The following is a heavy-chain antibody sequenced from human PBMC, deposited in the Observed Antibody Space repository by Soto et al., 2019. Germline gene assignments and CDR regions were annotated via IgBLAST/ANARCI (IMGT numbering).Heavy chain of an antibody. D-gene: IGHD1-26*01. CDR3: ARGGSGGQTVAY. CDR2: IYSRGGT. CDR1: GFTVSNNY. Sequence: EVQVVESGGGLVQPGGSLRLSCAASGFTVSNNYMTWVRQAPGKGLEWVSLIYSRGGTDYADSVKGRFTISRDNSKNMVYLQMNSLGVEDAAVFYCARGGSGGQTVAYWGQGARVTVPS. J-gene: IGHJ4*02. V-gene: IGHV3-66*01.